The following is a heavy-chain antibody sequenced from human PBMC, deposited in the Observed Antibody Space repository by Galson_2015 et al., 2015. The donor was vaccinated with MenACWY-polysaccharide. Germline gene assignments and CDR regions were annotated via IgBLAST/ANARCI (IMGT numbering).Heavy chain of an antibody. CDR3: TKAGAKYCSGSSCHFNWFDP. V-gene: IGHV3-74*01. CDR1: GFSFSTYW. D-gene: IGHD2-15*01. CDR2: INAAGSAT. Sequence: SLRLSCAASGFSFSTYWMHWVRHAPGKGLVWVSRINAAGSATGYADSGRGRFPISRDNAKNPLYLEMNSLRAEDTAVYYCTKAGAKYCSGSSCHFNWFDPWGQGTLVTVSS. J-gene: IGHJ5*02.